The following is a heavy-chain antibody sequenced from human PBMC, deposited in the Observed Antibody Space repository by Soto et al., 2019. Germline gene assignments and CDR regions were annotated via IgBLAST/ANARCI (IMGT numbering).Heavy chain of an antibody. CDR2: IYYSGST. V-gene: IGHV4-39*01. D-gene: IGHD3-10*01. CDR3: ARLGDGSGSYAYYYYYMDV. J-gene: IGHJ6*03. CDR1: GGSISSSSYY. Sequence: SETLSLTCTVSGGSISSSSYYWGWIRQPPGKGLEWIGSIYYSGSTYYNPSLKSRVTISVDTSKNQFSLKLSSVTAADTAVYYCARLGDGSGSYAYYYYYMDVWGKGTTVTVSS.